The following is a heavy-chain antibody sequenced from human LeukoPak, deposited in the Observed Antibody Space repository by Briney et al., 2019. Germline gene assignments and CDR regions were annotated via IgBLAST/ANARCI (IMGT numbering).Heavy chain of an antibody. Sequence: GGSLRLSCAASGFTFSSYSMNWVRQAPGKGLEWVSYISSSSSTIYYADSVKGRFTISRDNAKNSLFLQMNSLRAEDTALYYCARDPPSFHHWGQGTLVTVSS. CDR2: ISSSSSTI. J-gene: IGHJ1*01. CDR1: GFTFSSYS. V-gene: IGHV3-48*04. CDR3: ARDPPSFHH.